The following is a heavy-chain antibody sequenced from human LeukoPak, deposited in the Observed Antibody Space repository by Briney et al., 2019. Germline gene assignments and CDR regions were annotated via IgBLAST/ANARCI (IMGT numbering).Heavy chain of an antibody. Sequence: PGGSLRLSCAASGFTFSDYYMSWIRQAPGKGLEWVSYISSSSIYTNYVDSVKGRFTISRDNAKNSLYLQMNSLRAEDTAVYYCARDHNEDTAIDNLDVWGQGTTVTVSS. D-gene: IGHD5-18*01. CDR1: GFTFSDYY. CDR2: ISSSSIYT. CDR3: ARDHNEDTAIDNLDV. V-gene: IGHV3-11*06. J-gene: IGHJ6*02.